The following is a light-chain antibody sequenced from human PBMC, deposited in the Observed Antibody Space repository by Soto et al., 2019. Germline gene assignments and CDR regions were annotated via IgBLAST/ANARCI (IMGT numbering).Light chain of an antibody. CDR3: QQRSNWPPST. V-gene: IGKV3D-20*02. CDR2: DAS. CDR1: QSVSSSY. J-gene: IGKJ5*01. Sequence: EIVLTQSPGTLSLSPGERATLSCRASQSVSSSYLAWYQQKPGQAPRLLIYDASNRATGIPARFSGSGSGTDVTLTISSLEPEDFAVYYCQQRSNWPPSTFGQGTRLEIK.